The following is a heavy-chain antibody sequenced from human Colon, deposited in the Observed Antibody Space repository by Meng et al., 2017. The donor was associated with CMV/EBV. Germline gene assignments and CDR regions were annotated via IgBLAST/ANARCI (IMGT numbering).Heavy chain of an antibody. D-gene: IGHD3-9*01. J-gene: IGHJ6*02. CDR2: ISYDGSNK. CDR3: ARGPTQMKVRYFDWLLYRYYGMDV. CDR1: GFTFSSYA. Sequence: GGSLRLSCAASGFTFSSYAMHWVRQAPGKGLEWVAVISYDGSNKYYADSVKGRFTISRDNSKNTLYLQMNSLRAEDTAVYYCARGPTQMKVRYFDWLLYRYYGMDVWGQGTTVTVSS. V-gene: IGHV3-30-3*01.